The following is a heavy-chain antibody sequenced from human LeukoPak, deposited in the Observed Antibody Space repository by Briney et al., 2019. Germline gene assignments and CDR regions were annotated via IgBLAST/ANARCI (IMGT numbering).Heavy chain of an antibody. D-gene: IGHD3-9*01. Sequence: PGGSLRLSCAASGFTFSNYAMRWVRQAPGKGLEWASAISGSGGDTYYADSVKGRFTISRDNSKNTLYLQVNSLRAEDTAVYYCAKDLGGLTGYQIDYWGQGTLVTVSS. V-gene: IGHV3-23*01. CDR2: ISGSGGDT. J-gene: IGHJ4*02. CDR1: GFTFSNYA. CDR3: AKDLGGLTGYQIDY.